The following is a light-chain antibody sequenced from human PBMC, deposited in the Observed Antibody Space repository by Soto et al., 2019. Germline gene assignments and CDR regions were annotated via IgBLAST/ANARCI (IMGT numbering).Light chain of an antibody. Sequence: IVMTQSPATLSVSPGERATLSCRASQSVSSNLAWYQQKPGQAPRLLIYGASTRATGIPARFSGSGSGTEFTLIISSLQSEDFAVYHCQQYNNWPPWTFGQGTKVEVK. J-gene: IGKJ1*01. V-gene: IGKV3-15*01. CDR1: QSVSSN. CDR2: GAS. CDR3: QQYNNWPPWT.